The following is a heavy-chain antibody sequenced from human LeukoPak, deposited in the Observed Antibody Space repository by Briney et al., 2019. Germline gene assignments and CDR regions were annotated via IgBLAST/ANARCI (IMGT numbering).Heavy chain of an antibody. Sequence: ASVKVSCKASGYTFTSYAMHWVRQDPGHRLVWLGWINAGNGNTKYSQKFQGRVTITRDTSASTAYMELSSLRSEDTAVYYCARAPSGYSSSWFHYWGQGTLVTVSS. CDR3: ARAPSGYSSSWFHY. J-gene: IGHJ4*02. CDR1: GYTFTSYA. V-gene: IGHV1-3*01. D-gene: IGHD6-13*01. CDR2: INAGNGNT.